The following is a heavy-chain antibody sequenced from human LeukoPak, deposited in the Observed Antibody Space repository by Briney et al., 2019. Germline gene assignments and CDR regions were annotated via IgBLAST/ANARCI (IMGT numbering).Heavy chain of an antibody. Sequence: GGSLRLSCATSGFTFSSYAMSWVRQAPGKGLEWVSGIGASGGSTYYADPVKGRFTISRDNSKNTLSLQMNSLRTEDTAVYYCAKAEGYDILTGLDYWGQGTLVTVSS. V-gene: IGHV3-23*01. CDR1: GFTFSSYA. J-gene: IGHJ4*02. CDR3: AKAEGYDILTGLDY. D-gene: IGHD3-9*01. CDR2: IGASGGST.